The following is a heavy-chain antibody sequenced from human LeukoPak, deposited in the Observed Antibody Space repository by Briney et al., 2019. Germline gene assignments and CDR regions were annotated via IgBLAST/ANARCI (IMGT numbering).Heavy chain of an antibody. CDR1: GYTFTGYY. Sequence: ASVKVSCKASGYTFTGYYMHWVRQAPGQGLEWMGWINPNSGGTNYAQKFQGRVTMTRDTSISTAYMELSRLRSDDTAVYYCARETVVRANFDYWGQGTLVTVSS. CDR2: INPNSGGT. CDR3: ARETVVRANFDY. J-gene: IGHJ4*02. D-gene: IGHD1-26*01. V-gene: IGHV1-2*02.